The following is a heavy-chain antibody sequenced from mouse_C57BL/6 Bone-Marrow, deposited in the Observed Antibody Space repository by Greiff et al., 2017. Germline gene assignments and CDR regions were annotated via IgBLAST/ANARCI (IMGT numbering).Heavy chain of an antibody. CDR3: ARRSTEYYLDY. Sequence: QVQLKESGPGLVAPSQSLSITCTVSGFSLSRYSVHWIRQPPGKGLEWLGMIWGGGSTDYNSALKSRLSISKDYSKSQVFLKMNSLQADDTAIYYCARRSTEYYLDYWGQGTTLTVSS. CDR1: GFSLSRYS. V-gene: IGHV2-6-4*01. CDR2: IWGGGST. J-gene: IGHJ2*01.